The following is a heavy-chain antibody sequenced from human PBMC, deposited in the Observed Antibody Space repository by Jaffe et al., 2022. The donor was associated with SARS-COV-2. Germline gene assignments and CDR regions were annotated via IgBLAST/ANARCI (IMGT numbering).Heavy chain of an antibody. Sequence: QVQLVESGGGVVQPGRSLRLSCAASGFTFSSYGMHWVRQAPGKGLEWVAVIWYDGSNKYYADSVKGRFTISRDNSKNTLYLQMNSLRAEDTAVYYCARDGCSGGSCLDYWGQGTLVTVSS. CDR1: GFTFSSYG. V-gene: IGHV3-33*01. D-gene: IGHD2-15*01. CDR3: ARDGCSGGSCLDY. J-gene: IGHJ4*02. CDR2: IWYDGSNK.